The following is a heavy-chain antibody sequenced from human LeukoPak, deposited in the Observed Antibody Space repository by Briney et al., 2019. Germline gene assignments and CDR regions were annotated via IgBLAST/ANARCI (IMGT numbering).Heavy chain of an antibody. J-gene: IGHJ3*02. CDR2: IYYSGST. Sequence: SETLSLTCTVSGGSISSSTYYWAWIRQPPGEGLEWIGCIYYSGSTYYNPSLKSRVTISVDTSKNQFSLKLSSVTAADTAVYYCARKEQWLPHDAFDIWGQGTMVTVSS. D-gene: IGHD6-19*01. CDR3: ARKEQWLPHDAFDI. CDR1: GGSISSSTYY. V-gene: IGHV4-39*07.